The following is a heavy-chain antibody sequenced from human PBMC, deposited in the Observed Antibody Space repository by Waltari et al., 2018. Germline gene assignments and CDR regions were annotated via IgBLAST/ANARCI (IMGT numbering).Heavy chain of an antibody. CDR1: GFTFSSYW. D-gene: IGHD3-22*01. Sequence: VQLVESGGGLVQPGGSLRLSCAASGFTFSSYWMSWVRQAPGKGLEWIGYIYYSGSTNYNPSLKSRVTISVDTSKNQFSLKLSSVTAADTAVYYCARYHYDSSGPDYWGQGTLVTVSS. CDR2: IYYSGST. V-gene: IGHV4-59*01. CDR3: ARYHYDSSGPDY. J-gene: IGHJ4*02.